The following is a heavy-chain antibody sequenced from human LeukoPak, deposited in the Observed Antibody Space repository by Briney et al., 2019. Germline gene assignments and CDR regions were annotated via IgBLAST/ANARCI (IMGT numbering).Heavy chain of an antibody. CDR2: TYYRAKWYN. J-gene: IGHJ4*02. CDR3: ARGQWNSIYYFDD. V-gene: IGHV6-1*01. D-gene: IGHD6-19*01. Sequence: SQTLSLTCAISGDSVSRNSAAWNWFRQSPSRGLEWLGRTYYRAKWYNDYGVSVKSRITINPDTSKNQFSLQLNSVTPEDTAVYYCARGQWNSIYYFDDWGQGTLVTVSS. CDR1: GDSVSRNSAA.